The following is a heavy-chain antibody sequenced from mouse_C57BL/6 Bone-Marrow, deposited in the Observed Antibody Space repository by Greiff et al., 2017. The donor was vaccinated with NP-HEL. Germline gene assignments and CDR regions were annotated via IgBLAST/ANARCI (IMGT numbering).Heavy chain of an antibody. V-gene: IGHV1-19*01. CDR3: ARFYYGSRDY. J-gene: IGHJ2*01. CDR1: GYTFTDYY. D-gene: IGHD1-1*01. CDR2: INPYNGGT. Sequence: EVHLVESGPVLVKPGASVKMSCKASGYTFTDYYMNWVKQSHGKSLEWIGVINPYNGGTSYNQKFKGKATLTVDKSSSTAYMELNSLTSEDSAVYYCARFYYGSRDYWGQGTTLTVSS.